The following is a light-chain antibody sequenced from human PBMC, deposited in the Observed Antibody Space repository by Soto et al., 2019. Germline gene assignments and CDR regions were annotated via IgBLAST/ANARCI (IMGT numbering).Light chain of an antibody. CDR2: GAS. CDR1: QSIKNNY. V-gene: IGKV3-20*01. CDR3: QQYGSSVYT. Sequence: EIVLTQSPGTLCLSPGERATLSCRASQSIKNNYLAWYQQRPGQAPRLLIHGASSRATGIPDRFSGSGSGTDFTLNISRLEPEDFAVYYCQQYGSSVYTFGQGTKLEIK. J-gene: IGKJ2*01.